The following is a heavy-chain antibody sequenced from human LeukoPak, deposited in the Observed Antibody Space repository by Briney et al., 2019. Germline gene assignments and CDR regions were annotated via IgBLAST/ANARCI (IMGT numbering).Heavy chain of an antibody. CDR2: ISSSGRTI. CDR1: GFTFNNYQ. V-gene: IGHV3-48*03. Sequence: GGSLRLSCAASGFTFNNYQMNWVRQAPGKGLECISYISSSGRTIYYADSLKGRFTVSRDNAKNSLYLRMNNLRAEDTAVYYCARVAEIQLWLRSAFDYWGQGTLVTVSS. D-gene: IGHD5-18*01. CDR3: ARVAEIQLWLRSAFDY. J-gene: IGHJ4*02.